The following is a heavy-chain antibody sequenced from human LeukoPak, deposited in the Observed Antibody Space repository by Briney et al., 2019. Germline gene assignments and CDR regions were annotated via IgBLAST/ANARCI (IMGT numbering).Heavy chain of an antibody. CDR2: IIPIFGTA. V-gene: IGHV1-69*13. CDR3: ARDGYSSSWYYFDY. D-gene: IGHD6-13*01. J-gene: IGHJ4*02. CDR1: GGTFSSYA. Sequence: SVKVSFKASGGTFSSYAISWVRQAPGQGLEWMGGIIPIFGTANYAQKFQGRVTITADESTSTAYMELCSLRSEDTAVYYCARDGYSSSWYYFDYWGQGTLVTVSS.